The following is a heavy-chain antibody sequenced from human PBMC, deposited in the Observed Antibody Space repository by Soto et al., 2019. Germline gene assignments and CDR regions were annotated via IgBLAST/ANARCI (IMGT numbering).Heavy chain of an antibody. CDR1: GYSFTSYW. CDR3: ARLGYCSSTSCYSGSFDP. D-gene: IGHD2-2*01. CDR2: IDPSDSYT. V-gene: IGHV5-10-1*01. Sequence: PGESLKISCKGSGYSFTSYWISWVRQMPGKDLEWMGRIDPSDSYTNYSPSFQGHVTISADKSISTAYLQWSSLKASDTAMYYCARLGYCSSTSCYSGSFDPWGQGTLVTVSS. J-gene: IGHJ5*02.